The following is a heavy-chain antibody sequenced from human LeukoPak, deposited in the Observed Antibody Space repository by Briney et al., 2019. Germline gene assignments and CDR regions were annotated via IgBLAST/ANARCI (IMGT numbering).Heavy chain of an antibody. CDR1: GFTFSSYG. CDR3: ARVLCSGGTCLDAFDI. Sequence: GGSLRLSCVASGFTFSSYGMYWVRQAPGKGLEGVAVIWYDGSNKYYADSVKGRFTISRDNSKNTLYLQMNSLRAEDTAVYYCARVLCSGGTCLDAFDIWGQGTMVTVSS. D-gene: IGHD2-15*01. CDR2: IWYDGSNK. J-gene: IGHJ3*02. V-gene: IGHV3-33*01.